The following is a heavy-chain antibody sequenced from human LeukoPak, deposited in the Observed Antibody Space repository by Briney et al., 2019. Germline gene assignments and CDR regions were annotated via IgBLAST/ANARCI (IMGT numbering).Heavy chain of an antibody. V-gene: IGHV1-69*05. CDR2: IIPIFGTA. Sequence: SVKVSCKASGGTFSSYAIGWVRQAPGQGLEWMGGIIPIFGTANYAQKFQGRVTITTDESTSTAYMELSSLRSEDTAVYYCARETMVRGVIPLYYFDYWGQGTLVTVSS. CDR3: ARETMVRGVIPLYYFDY. CDR1: GGTFSSYA. J-gene: IGHJ4*02. D-gene: IGHD3-10*01.